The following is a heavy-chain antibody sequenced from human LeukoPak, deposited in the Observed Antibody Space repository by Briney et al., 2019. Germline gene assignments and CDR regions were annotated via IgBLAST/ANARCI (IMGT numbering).Heavy chain of an antibody. V-gene: IGHV4-39*01. CDR3: ARRSRDAMVPIYYYYGMDV. CDR2: IYYSGST. Sequence: SETLSLTCTVSGGSISSSSYYWGWIRQPPGKGLEWIGSIYYSGSTYYNPSLKSRVTISVDTSKNRFSLKLSSVTAADTAVYYCARRSRDAMVPIYYYYGMDVWGQGTTVTVSS. D-gene: IGHD3-10*01. J-gene: IGHJ6*02. CDR1: GGSISSSSYY.